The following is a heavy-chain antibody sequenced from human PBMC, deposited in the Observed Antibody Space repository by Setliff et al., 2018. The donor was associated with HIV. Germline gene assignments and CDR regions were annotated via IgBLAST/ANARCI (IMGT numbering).Heavy chain of an antibody. Sequence: PGGSLRLSCSASGFTFSSYVMHWVRQAPGKGLEWVSVIYSGGSTYYADSVKGRFIISRDNSKNTLYVQMNSLRDEDTAVYYCARWSGEFYDYWGQGTLVTVSS. CDR3: ARWSGEFYDY. J-gene: IGHJ4*02. CDR1: GFTFSSYV. V-gene: IGHV3-66*01. D-gene: IGHD3-10*01. CDR2: IYSGGST.